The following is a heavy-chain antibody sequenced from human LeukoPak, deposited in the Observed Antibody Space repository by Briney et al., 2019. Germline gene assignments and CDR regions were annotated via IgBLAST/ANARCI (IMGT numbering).Heavy chain of an antibody. Sequence: PSETLSLTCAVYGGSFSGYFRSWIRQPPGKGLEWSGEINHSGSTNYNPSLKSRVSISVDTSKNQFSLKLSSVTAADTAVYYCARGSIAAAGNNWFDPWGQGTLVTVSS. CDR3: ARGSIAAAGNNWFDP. CDR2: INHSGST. J-gene: IGHJ5*02. V-gene: IGHV4-34*01. CDR1: GGSFSGYF. D-gene: IGHD6-13*01.